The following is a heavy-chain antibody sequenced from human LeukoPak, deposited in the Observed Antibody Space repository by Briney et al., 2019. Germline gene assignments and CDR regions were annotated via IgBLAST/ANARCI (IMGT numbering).Heavy chain of an antibody. D-gene: IGHD6-13*01. CDR3: ARVEGYSSSWNLDY. CDR1: GFTFGDYG. Sequence: GSLRLPCAASGFTFGDYGMSWVRPAPGKGLEWVSGINWNGGSTGYADSVKGRFTISRDNAKNSLYLQMNSLRAEDTALYYCARVEGYSSSWNLDYWGQGTLVTVSS. V-gene: IGHV3-20*04. CDR2: INWNGGST. J-gene: IGHJ4*02.